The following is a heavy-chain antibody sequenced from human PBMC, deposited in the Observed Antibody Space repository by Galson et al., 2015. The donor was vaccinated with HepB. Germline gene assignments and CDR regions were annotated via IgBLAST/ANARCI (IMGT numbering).Heavy chain of an antibody. D-gene: IGHD3-22*01. CDR1: GFAFSNYV. J-gene: IGHJ4*02. CDR3: AAGYYYGDLGRD. V-gene: IGHV3-23*01. Sequence: SLRLSCAASGFAFSNYVMSWVRQAPGKGLEWVSTISASGDDTYYADPVKGRFTISRDNSKNTLNVQMNSLRADDTAVYYCAAGYYYGDLGRDWGQGTLVIGSS. CDR2: ISASGDDT.